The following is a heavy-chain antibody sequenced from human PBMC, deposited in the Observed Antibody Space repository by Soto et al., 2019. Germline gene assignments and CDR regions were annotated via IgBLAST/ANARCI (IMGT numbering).Heavy chain of an antibody. CDR3: AMGYERWGDFWSGYYYYYGMDV. Sequence: GGSLRLSCAASGFTFSSYGMHWVRQAPGKGLEWVAVIWYDGSNKYYADSVKGRFTISRDNSKNTLYLQMNSLRAEDTAVYYCAMGYERWGDFWSGYYYYYGMDVWGQGTTVTVSS. D-gene: IGHD3-3*01. CDR1: GFTFSSYG. V-gene: IGHV3-33*01. CDR2: IWYDGSNK. J-gene: IGHJ6*02.